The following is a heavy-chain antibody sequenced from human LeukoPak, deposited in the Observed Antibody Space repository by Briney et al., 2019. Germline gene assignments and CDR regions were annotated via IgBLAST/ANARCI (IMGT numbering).Heavy chain of an antibody. CDR1: GFTFSSYA. V-gene: IGHV3-23*01. Sequence: GGSLRLSCAASGFTFSSYAMSWVRQAPGKGLEWVSAISGSGDSTYYADSVQGRFTISGDNFKNTLYLQMNSLRAEDTAVYYCAKDKSQWLVGTLGYWGQGTLVTVSS. CDR3: AKDKSQWLVGTLGY. CDR2: ISGSGDST. D-gene: IGHD6-19*01. J-gene: IGHJ4*02.